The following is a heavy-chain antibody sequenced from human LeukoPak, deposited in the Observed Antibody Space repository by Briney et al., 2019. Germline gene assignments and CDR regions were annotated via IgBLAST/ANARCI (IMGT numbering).Heavy chain of an antibody. CDR3: ARAVTYYYGSSGYYYWYYYYMDV. V-gene: IGHV4-39*07. Sequence: SETLSLTCTVSGGSISSSSYYWGWIRQPPGKGLEWIGSIYYSGSAYYNPSLKSRVTISVDTSKNQFSLKLSSVTAADTAVYYCARAVTYYYGSSGYYYWYYYYMDVWGKGTTVTVSS. CDR1: GGSISSSSYY. D-gene: IGHD3-22*01. CDR2: IYYSGSA. J-gene: IGHJ6*03.